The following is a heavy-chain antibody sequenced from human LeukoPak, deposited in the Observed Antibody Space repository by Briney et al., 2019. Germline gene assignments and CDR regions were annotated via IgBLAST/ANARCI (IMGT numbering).Heavy chain of an antibody. V-gene: IGHV5-51*01. CDR2: IYHGDSDT. D-gene: IGHD2-2*01. CDR1: GYSFTSYW. J-gene: IGHJ3*02. Sequence: GESLRISCKGSGYSFTSYWIGWVRQMPGKGLEWMGIIYHGDSDTRYSPSFQGQVTISADKSISTAYLQWSSLKASDTAMYYCARPQTRLYCSSTSCSLDAFDIWGQGTMVTVSS. CDR3: ARPQTRLYCSSTSCSLDAFDI.